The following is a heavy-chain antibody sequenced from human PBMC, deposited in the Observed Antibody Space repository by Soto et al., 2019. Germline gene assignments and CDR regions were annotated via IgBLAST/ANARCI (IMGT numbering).Heavy chain of an antibody. CDR3: ARSLVRGVIIVPWFDP. D-gene: IGHD3-10*01. J-gene: IGHJ5*02. V-gene: IGHV1-18*01. CDR1: GYTFTSYG. CDR2: ISAYNGNT. Sequence: EASVKVSCKASGYTFTSYGISWVRQAPGQGLEWMGWISAYNGNTNYAQKLQGRVTMTTDTSTSTAYMELRSLRSDDTAVYYCARSLVRGVIIVPWFDPWGQGTLVTVSS.